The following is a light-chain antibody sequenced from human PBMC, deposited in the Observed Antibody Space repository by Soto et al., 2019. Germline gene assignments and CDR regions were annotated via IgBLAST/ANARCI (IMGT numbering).Light chain of an antibody. J-gene: IGKJ4*01. CDR1: QGVSRK. CDR2: GAS. CDR3: QQYHTWPNT. Sequence: EIVLTQSPGTLSLSPGERATLSCMAIQGVSRKLAWYQHKTGQAPRLLISGASTGATGIPARFSGSGSGTEFTLTISSLQSEDCEIYYCQQYHTWPNTFGGGTKVDIK. V-gene: IGKV3-15*01.